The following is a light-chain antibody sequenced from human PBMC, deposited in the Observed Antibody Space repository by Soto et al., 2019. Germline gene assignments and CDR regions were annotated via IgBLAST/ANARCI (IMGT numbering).Light chain of an antibody. CDR1: QSISSK. V-gene: IGKV3-15*01. CDR2: GAS. J-gene: IGKJ5*01. Sequence: EIVMTQSPATLSVSPGERATLSSRASQSISSKVAWYQQKPGQAPRLLIYGASTRATGIPARFSGSGSGTEFTLTITSLQSEDFAVYYCQQHNQWPITFGQGTRLEIK. CDR3: QQHNQWPIT.